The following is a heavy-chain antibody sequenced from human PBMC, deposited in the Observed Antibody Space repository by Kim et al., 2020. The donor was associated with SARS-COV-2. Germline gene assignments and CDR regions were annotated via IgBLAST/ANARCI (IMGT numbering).Heavy chain of an antibody. Sequence: YADSVKGRFTISRDNSKNTLYLQMNSLRAEDTAVYYCARDQRVVRGVFDYWGQGTLVTVSS. V-gene: IGHV3-30*01. D-gene: IGHD3-10*01. CDR3: ARDQRVVRGVFDY. J-gene: IGHJ4*02.